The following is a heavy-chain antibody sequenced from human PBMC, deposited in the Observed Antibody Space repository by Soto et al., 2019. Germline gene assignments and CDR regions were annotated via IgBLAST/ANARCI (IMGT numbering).Heavy chain of an antibody. Sequence: PSETLSLTCTFSCASINGFYWSWIRKSAGKGLEWIGRIYATGTTDYNPSLKSRVMMSVDTSKKQFSLKLRSVTAADTAVYYCVRDGTKTLRDWFDPWGQGISVTVSS. CDR2: IYATGTT. J-gene: IGHJ5*02. CDR1: CASINGFY. CDR3: VRDGTKTLRDWFDP. V-gene: IGHV4-4*07. D-gene: IGHD1-1*01.